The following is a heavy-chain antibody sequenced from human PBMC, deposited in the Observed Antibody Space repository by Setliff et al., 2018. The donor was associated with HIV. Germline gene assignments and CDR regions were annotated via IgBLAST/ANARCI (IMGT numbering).Heavy chain of an antibody. D-gene: IGHD1-1*01. J-gene: IGHJ5*02. Sequence: ASVKVSCKASGYSFTSYGMNWVRQAPGQELEWMGRISTNTGDPMYAQGFTGRFVFSLDITVNTAYLQISSLKSEDTAVDYCARESDDGNFLGWFDPWGQGTLVTVSS. CDR2: ISTNTGDP. CDR3: ARESDDGNFLGWFDP. CDR1: GYSFTSYG. V-gene: IGHV7-4-1*01.